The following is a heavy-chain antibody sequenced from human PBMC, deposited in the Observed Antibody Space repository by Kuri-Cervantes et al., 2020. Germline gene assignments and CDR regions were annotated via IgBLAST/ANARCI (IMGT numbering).Heavy chain of an antibody. CDR2: ISYDGSNK. V-gene: IGHV3-30-3*01. CDR3: ARDILKLGNPYYYYYGMDV. CDR1: GFTFSSYA. Sequence: GGSLRLSCAASGFTFSSYAMHWVRQAPGKGLEWVAVISYDGSNKYYADSVKGRFTISRDNSKNTLYLQMNSLRAEDTAVYYCARDILKLGNPYYYYYGMDVWGQGTTVTVSS. D-gene: IGHD7-27*01. J-gene: IGHJ6*02.